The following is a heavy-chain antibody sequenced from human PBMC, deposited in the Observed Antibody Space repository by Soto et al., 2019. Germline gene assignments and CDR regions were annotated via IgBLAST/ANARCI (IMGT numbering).Heavy chain of an antibody. CDR2: ITADNGDT. J-gene: IGHJ4*02. D-gene: IGHD7-27*01. CDR1: GYTFTMYG. CDR3: ARRTLGSAIEVGDY. V-gene: IGHV1-18*01. Sequence: HVQLVQSGAEVKKPGASVKVSCKTSGYTFTMYGISWVRQAPGQGLEWLGWITADNGDTKYAQKVQDRVTMTMDTSTTTVYMELRSLTSDDTAVYYCARRTLGSAIEVGDYWGQGTLVTVSS.